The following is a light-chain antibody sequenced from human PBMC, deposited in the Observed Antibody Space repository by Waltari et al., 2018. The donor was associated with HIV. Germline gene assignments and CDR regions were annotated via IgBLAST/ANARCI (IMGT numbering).Light chain of an antibody. Sequence: ELVMTQSPATLSVSPGERATLSCRASQSVSGNLAWYQQKPGQAPRLLIYGASTRATGIPARFSGSGSGTEFTLSISSLQSEDFAVYYCQQYNVWPPWTFGQGTEVEIK. CDR1: QSVSGN. CDR3: QQYNVWPPWT. V-gene: IGKV3-15*01. CDR2: GAS. J-gene: IGKJ1*01.